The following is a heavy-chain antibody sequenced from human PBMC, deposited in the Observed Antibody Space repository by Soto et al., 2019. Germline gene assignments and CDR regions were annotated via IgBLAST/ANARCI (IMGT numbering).Heavy chain of an antibody. V-gene: IGHV3-23*01. Sequence: EVQLLESGGGLVQPGGSLRLSCAASGFTFSSYAMSWVRQAPGTGLEGLSASSGRGGSTYYADSVKGRFTITRDNSKSALYLPTDTLMAEDTAVDYSAKEVCYLAPWGRGTLVTVSS. CDR1: GFTFSSYA. J-gene: IGHJ2*01. CDR3: AKEVCYLAP. D-gene: IGHD2-8*01. CDR2: SSGRGGST.